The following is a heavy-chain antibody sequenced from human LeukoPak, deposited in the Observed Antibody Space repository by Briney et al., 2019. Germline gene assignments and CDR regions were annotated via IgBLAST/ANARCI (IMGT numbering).Heavy chain of an antibody. CDR3: ARISPESYSGSAPFVY. V-gene: IGHV2-70*04. CDR1: GFSRITRGMR. Sequence: SAPALVHPTPPLTLTCTFSGFSRITRGMRANWVRQPPAKALVWLAPIDWDDDKFYITSLKTRPPLSQTRSQNHMVLPLPNLDPVDTATYYCARISPESYSGSAPFVYRGQGTPVTVSS. D-gene: IGHD1-26*01. J-gene: IGHJ4*02. CDR2: IDWDDDK.